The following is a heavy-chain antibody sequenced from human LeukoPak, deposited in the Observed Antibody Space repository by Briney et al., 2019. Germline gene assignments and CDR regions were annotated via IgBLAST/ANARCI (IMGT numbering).Heavy chain of an antibody. V-gene: IGHV3-23*01. J-gene: IGHJ4*02. D-gene: IGHD6-19*01. Sequence: GGSLRLSCAASGFTFSSYGMSWVRQAPGKGLEWVSAITGSGGSTYYADSVKGRFTISRDNSKNTLYLQMNSLRAEDTAVYYCARVRRAVAGTSASYYFDYWGQGTLVTVSS. CDR3: ARVRRAVAGTSASYYFDY. CDR1: GFTFSSYG. CDR2: ITGSGGST.